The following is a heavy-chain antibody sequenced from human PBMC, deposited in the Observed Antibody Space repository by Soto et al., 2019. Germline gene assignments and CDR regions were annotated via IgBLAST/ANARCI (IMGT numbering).Heavy chain of an antibody. CDR1: GFTFSSYW. J-gene: IGHJ6*02. D-gene: IGHD2-2*01. CDR2: IKQDGSEK. Sequence: EVQLVESGGGLVQPGGSLRLSCAASGFTFSSYWMSWVRQAPGKGLEWVANIKQDGSEKYYVDSVKGRFTISRDNAKNSLYLQMNSLRAEDTAVYYCARDRVVPAALGVGMDVWGQGPTVTVSS. CDR3: ARDRVVPAALGVGMDV. V-gene: IGHV3-7*03.